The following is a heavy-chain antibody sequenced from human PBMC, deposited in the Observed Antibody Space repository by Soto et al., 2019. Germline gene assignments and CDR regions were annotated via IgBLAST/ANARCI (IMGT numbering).Heavy chain of an antibody. D-gene: IGHD1-7*01. CDR3: ARSRITGTTGYGMDV. Sequence: PGGSLRLSCAASGFTFSSYGMHWVRQAPGKGLEWVAFISYDESNEYYADPVKGRFTISRDDSKNSLFLQMNSLRPEDTAVYYCARSRITGTTGYGMDVWGQGTTVTVSS. CDR1: GFTFSSYG. J-gene: IGHJ6*02. CDR2: ISYDESNE. V-gene: IGHV3-30*03.